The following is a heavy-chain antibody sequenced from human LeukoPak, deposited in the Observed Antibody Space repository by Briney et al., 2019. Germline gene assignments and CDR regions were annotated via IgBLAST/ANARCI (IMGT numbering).Heavy chain of an antibody. J-gene: IGHJ4*02. V-gene: IGHV3-11*04. CDR1: GFTFSDYY. D-gene: IGHD2-8*01. Sequence: GGSLRLSCAASGFTFSDYYMNWIRQAPGKGLEWVSYISGSGSTIYYADSVKGRFTNSRDNAKNSLSLQMSSLRVEDTAVYYCARDPGVASEGTVGYFDHWGQGILVTVSS. CDR3: ARDPGVASEGTVGYFDH. CDR2: ISGSGSTI.